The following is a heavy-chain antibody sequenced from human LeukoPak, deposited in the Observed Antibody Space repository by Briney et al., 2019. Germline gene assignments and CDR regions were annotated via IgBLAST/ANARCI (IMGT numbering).Heavy chain of an antibody. CDR2: ISWNRGSI. CDR3: AKGGAAADNYWYFDL. D-gene: IGHD6-13*01. CDR1: GFTFDDYG. Sequence: GGSLRLSCAASGFTFDDYGMHWVRQAPGKGLEWVSGISWNRGSIGYADSVKGRFTISRDIAKNSLYLQMNSLRPEDTALYYCAKGGAAADNYWYFDLWGRGTLVTVSS. V-gene: IGHV3-9*01. J-gene: IGHJ2*01.